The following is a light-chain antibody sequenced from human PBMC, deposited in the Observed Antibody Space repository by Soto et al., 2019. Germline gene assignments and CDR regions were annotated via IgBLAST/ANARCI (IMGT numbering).Light chain of an antibody. J-gene: IGKJ1*01. V-gene: IGKV3-15*01. CDR3: QQYNNWWT. CDR1: QSVSSN. Sequence: EMVMTQSPATLSVSPGERATLSCRASQSVSSNFAWYQQKPGQAPRLLIYGASTRATGIPTRFSGSGSGTEFTLTISSLQSEDFAVYYCQQYNNWWTFGQGTKVEIK. CDR2: GAS.